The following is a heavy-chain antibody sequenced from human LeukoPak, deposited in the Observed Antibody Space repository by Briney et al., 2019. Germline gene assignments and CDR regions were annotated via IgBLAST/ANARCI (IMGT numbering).Heavy chain of an antibody. CDR3: ARDDYGDYGNWYFDL. CDR1: GFTFSSYW. D-gene: IGHD4-17*01. Sequence: PGGSLRLSCAASGFTFSSYWMHWVRQAPGKGLVWVSRIHSDGSSTNYADSVKGRFTISGDNAKNTVYLQMNSLRAEDTAIYYCARDDYGDYGNWYFDLWGRGTQVTVSS. CDR2: IHSDGSST. V-gene: IGHV3-74*01. J-gene: IGHJ2*01.